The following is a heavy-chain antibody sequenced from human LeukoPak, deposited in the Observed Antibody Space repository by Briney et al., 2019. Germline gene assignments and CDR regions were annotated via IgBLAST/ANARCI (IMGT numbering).Heavy chain of an antibody. CDR1: GFTFSSYW. V-gene: IGHV3-7*01. Sequence: PGGSLRLSCAASGFTFSSYWMSWVRQAPGKGLEWVANIKQDGSEKYYVDSVKGRFTISRDNAKNSLYLQMNSLRAEDTAVYYCARDLGYDSSGPHNWFDPWGQGTLVTVSS. J-gene: IGHJ5*02. CDR3: ARDLGYDSSGPHNWFDP. D-gene: IGHD3-22*01. CDR2: IKQDGSEK.